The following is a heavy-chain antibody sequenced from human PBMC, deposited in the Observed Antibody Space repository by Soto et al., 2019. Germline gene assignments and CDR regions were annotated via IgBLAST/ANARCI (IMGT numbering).Heavy chain of an antibody. J-gene: IGHJ4*02. V-gene: IGHV3-30-3*01. CDR3: ARGPNYYDSSGYERGFDY. CDR1: GFTFSSYA. D-gene: IGHD3-22*01. Sequence: PGGSLRLSCAASGFTFSSYAMHWVRQAPGKGLEWVAVISYDGSNKYYADSVKGRFTISRDNSKNTLYLQMNSLRAEDTAVYYCARGPNYYDSSGYERGFDYWGQGTLVTVS. CDR2: ISYDGSNK.